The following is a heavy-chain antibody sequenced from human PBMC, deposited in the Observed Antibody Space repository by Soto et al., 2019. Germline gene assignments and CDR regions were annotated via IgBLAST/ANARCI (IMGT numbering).Heavy chain of an antibody. J-gene: IGHJ4*02. CDR2: ISGSGGST. Sequence: GGSLRLSCAASGFTFSSYAMSWVRQAPGKGLEWVSAISGSGGSTYYADSVKGRFTISRDNSKNTLYLQMNSLRAEDTAVYYCARRVVAGGYYFDYWGQGTLVTVSS. D-gene: IGHD2-15*01. V-gene: IGHV3-23*01. CDR1: GFTFSSYA. CDR3: ARRVVAGGYYFDY.